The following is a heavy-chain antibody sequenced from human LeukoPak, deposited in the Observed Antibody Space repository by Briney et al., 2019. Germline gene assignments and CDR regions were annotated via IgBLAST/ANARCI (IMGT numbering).Heavy chain of an antibody. Sequence: GGSLRLSCAASGFTFSSYAMSWVRQAPRKGLEWVANIKQDGSEKYYVDSVKGRFTISRDNAKNSLYLQMNSLRVEDTAVYYCARDKGDYDTSGSLFVFGGQGTLVTVSS. V-gene: IGHV3-7*03. D-gene: IGHD3-22*01. CDR3: ARDKGDYDTSGSLFVF. CDR1: GFTFSSYA. J-gene: IGHJ4*02. CDR2: IKQDGSEK.